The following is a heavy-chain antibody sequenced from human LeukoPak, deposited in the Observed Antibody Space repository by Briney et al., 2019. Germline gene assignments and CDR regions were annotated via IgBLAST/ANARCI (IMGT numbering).Heavy chain of an antibody. Sequence: SQTLSLTCAVSGGSISSGGYSWSWIRQPPGKGLEWIGYIYHSGSTYYNPSLKSRVTISVDTSKNQFSLKLSSVTAADTAVYYCARQPCSTSCYHFDYWGQGTLVTVSS. CDR2: IYHSGST. CDR3: ARQPCSTSCYHFDY. V-gene: IGHV4-30-2*03. J-gene: IGHJ4*02. D-gene: IGHD2-2*01. CDR1: GGSISSGGYS.